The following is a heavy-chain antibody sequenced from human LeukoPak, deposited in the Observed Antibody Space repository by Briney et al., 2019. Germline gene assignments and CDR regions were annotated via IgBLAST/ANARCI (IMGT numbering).Heavy chain of an antibody. CDR1: GDSINTYY. V-gene: IGHV4-4*07. CDR3: ARGHGGPGADYYYGVDV. J-gene: IGHJ6*02. CDR2: IRNSGST. Sequence: SETLSLTCTVSGDSINTYYWTWIRQPAGEGLEWIGRIRNSGSTVYNPSLKSRVSMSLDTSKNQFSLQLISVTAADTAVYYCARGHGGPGADYYYGVDVWGQGTTVTVSS. D-gene: IGHD5-24*01.